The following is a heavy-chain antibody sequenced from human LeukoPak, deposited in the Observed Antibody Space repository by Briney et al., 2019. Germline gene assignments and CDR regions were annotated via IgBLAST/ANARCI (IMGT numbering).Heavy chain of an antibody. CDR2: INTKTENP. V-gene: IGHV7-4-1*02. D-gene: IGHD3-22*01. CDR3: ARDLTDYYDSSGSQIFQH. CDR1: GYTFTSYA. J-gene: IGHJ1*01. Sequence: ASVKVSCKASGYTFTSYAMNWVRQAPGQGLEWMGWINTKTENPTYAQGFTGRFVFSLDTSVSTAYLQISSLKAEDTAVYYCARDLTDYYDSSGSQIFQHWDQGTLVTVSS.